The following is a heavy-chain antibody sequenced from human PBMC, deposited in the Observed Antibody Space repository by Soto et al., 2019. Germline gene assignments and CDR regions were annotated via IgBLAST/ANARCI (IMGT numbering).Heavy chain of an antibody. CDR1: GDSISSGGYY. CDR3: ARQYHGGMDV. Sequence: SETLSLTCTVSGDSISSGGYYWSWIRQHPGKGLEWIGYIYYSGSTYYNPSLKSRVTISVDTSKNQFSLKLSSVTAADTAVYYCARQYHGGMDVWGQGTTVTVSS. J-gene: IGHJ6*02. D-gene: IGHD2-2*01. V-gene: IGHV4-31*03. CDR2: IYYSGST.